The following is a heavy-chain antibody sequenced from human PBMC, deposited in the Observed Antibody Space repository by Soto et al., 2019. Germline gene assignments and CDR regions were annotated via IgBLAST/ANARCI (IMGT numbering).Heavy chain of an antibody. CDR3: ARSREQWLVDAFDI. CDR2: VNPTGSA. D-gene: IGHD6-19*01. CDR1: GGSFSGYY. J-gene: IGHJ3*02. Sequence: SETLSLTCAVYGGSFSGYYWSWIRQSPGKGLEWIGEVNPTGSAKYNPSIKSRVTISVDTSKNQFSLNLNSVTAADTALYYCARSREQWLVDAFDIWGQGTMVTVSS. V-gene: IGHV4-34*01.